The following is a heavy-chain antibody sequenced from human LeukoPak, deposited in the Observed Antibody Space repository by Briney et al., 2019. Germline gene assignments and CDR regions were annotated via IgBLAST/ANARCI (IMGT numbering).Heavy chain of an antibody. V-gene: IGHV1-2*02. D-gene: IGHD5-24*01. CDR1: GYPFTGYY. Sequence: ASVKVSCKASGYPFTGYYMHWVRQAPGQGLEWMGWINPNTGDTNYAQKFQGRVTMTRDTSISTAYMELSGLRSDDTAVYYCASSARRDGYNYAGDYWGQGTLVTVSS. CDR2: INPNTGDT. J-gene: IGHJ4*02. CDR3: ASSARRDGYNYAGDY.